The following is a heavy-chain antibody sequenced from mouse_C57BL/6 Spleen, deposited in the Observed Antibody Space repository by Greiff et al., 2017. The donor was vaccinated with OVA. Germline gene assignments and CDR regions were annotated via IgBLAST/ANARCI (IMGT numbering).Heavy chain of an antibody. D-gene: IGHD2-5*01. CDR3: ARLGTYNYSNSGAMDY. Sequence: QVQLQQPGAELVMPGASVKLSCKASGYTFTSYWMHWVKQRPGQGLEWIGEIDPSDSYTNYNQKFKGKSTLTVDKSSSTAYMQLSSLTSEDSAVYYCARLGTYNYSNSGAMDYWGQGTSVTVSS. V-gene: IGHV1-69*01. CDR1: GYTFTSYW. J-gene: IGHJ4*01. CDR2: IDPSDSYT.